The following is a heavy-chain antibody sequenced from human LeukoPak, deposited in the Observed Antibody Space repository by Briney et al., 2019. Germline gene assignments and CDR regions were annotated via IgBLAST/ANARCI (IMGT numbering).Heavy chain of an antibody. CDR3: ARARTGWGYYYGMDV. CDR1: GFTVSSNY. Sequence: GGSLRLSCAASGFTVSSNYMSWVRQAPGKGLEWVSSISSSSSYTYYAESVKGRFTISRDNAKNSLYLQMNSLRAEDTAVYYCARARTGWGYYYGMDVWGQGTTVTVSS. CDR2: ISSSSSYT. V-gene: IGHV3-21*01. D-gene: IGHD3/OR15-3a*01. J-gene: IGHJ6*02.